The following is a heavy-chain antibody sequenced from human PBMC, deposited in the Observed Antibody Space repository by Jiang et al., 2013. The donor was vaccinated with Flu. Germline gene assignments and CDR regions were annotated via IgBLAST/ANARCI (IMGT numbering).Heavy chain of an antibody. CDR1: GFTFSSYS. CDR3: ARDLYSGSYPDAFDI. CDR2: ISSSSSYI. V-gene: IGHV3-21*01. Sequence: EVQLLESGGGLVKPGGSLRLSCAASGFTFSSYSMNWVRQAPGKGLEWVSSISSSSSYIYYADSVKGRFTISRDNAKNSLYLQMNSLRAEDTAVYYCARDLYSGSYPDAFDIWGQGTMVTVSS. D-gene: IGHD1-26*01. J-gene: IGHJ3*02.